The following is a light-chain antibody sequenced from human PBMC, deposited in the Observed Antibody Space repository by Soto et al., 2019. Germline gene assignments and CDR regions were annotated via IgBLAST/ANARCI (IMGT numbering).Light chain of an antibody. Sequence: QSALTQPRSVSGSPGQSVTISCTGTSSDVGAYNYVSWYQQHPGKAPKVMIYDVNKRPSGVPDRFSGSKSDNTASLTISGLQAEDEADYYCCAYAGSYNLVFGGGTKVTAL. V-gene: IGLV2-11*01. CDR1: SSDVGAYNY. CDR2: DVN. CDR3: CAYAGSYNLV. J-gene: IGLJ2*01.